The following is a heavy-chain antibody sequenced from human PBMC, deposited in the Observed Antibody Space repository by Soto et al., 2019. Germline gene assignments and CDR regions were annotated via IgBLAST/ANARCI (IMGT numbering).Heavy chain of an antibody. CDR2: IYSTGDT. V-gene: IGHV4-59*01. D-gene: IGHD1-26*01. J-gene: IGHJ5*02. Sequence: SETLSLTCSASGASISTYYWDSIRLPPRKGPEWSGYIYSTGDTNYNPSLKSRVTISLDTSKNQFSLKLSSGTAADTAVYYCARDPSGHPPLYRFDPWGQGTLVTASS. CDR1: GASISTYY. CDR3: ARDPSGHPPLYRFDP.